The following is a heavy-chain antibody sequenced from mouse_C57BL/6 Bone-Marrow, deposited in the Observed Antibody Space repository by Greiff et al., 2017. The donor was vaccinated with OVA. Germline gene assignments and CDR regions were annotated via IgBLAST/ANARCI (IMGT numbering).Heavy chain of an antibody. CDR2: LSYAGSN. CDR3: AITTVVAPYWYFDV. J-gene: IGHJ1*03. CDR1: GYSITSGYY. D-gene: IGHD1-1*01. V-gene: IGHV3-6*01. Sequence: VQLKESGPGLVKPSQSLSLTCSVTGYSITSGYYWNWIRQFPGNKLEWMGYLSYAGSNNYNPSLKNRIAITRDTSKNQFFLKLNSVTTEDTATYYCAITTVVAPYWYFDVWGTGTTVTVSS.